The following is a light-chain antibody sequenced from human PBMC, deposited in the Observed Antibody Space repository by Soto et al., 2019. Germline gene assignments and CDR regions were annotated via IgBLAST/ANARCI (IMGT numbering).Light chain of an antibody. J-gene: IGKJ1*01. CDR3: QQYTDWPRT. Sequence: IVMTQSPATLSVSPGEGATLSCRASQSVGSNLAWYQQIPGQVPRLVMYGASTRATGIPARFSGRGSGTEFTLTISSLQSADVAVYYCQQYTDWPRTFGQGTKVEIK. CDR1: QSVGSN. V-gene: IGKV3-15*01. CDR2: GAS.